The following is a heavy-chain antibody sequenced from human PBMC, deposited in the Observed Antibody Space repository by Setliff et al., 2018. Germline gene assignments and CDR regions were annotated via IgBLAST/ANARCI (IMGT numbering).Heavy chain of an antibody. Sequence: GASVKVSCKASGYTFTSYAMNWVRQAPGQGLERMGWINTNTGNPTYAQGFTGRFVFSLDTSVSTAYLQISSLKAEDTAVYYCARGDFWVVGGAFDIWGQGTMVTVSS. V-gene: IGHV7-4-1*02. J-gene: IGHJ3*02. D-gene: IGHD3-3*01. CDR1: GYTFTSYA. CDR3: ARGDFWVVGGAFDI. CDR2: INTNTGNP.